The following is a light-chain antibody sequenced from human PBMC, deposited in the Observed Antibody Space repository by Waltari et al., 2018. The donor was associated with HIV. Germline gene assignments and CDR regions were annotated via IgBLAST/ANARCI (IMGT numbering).Light chain of an antibody. CDR1: SSDVGGYKS. Sequence: QSALTQPASVSGSPGQSITISCTGTSSDVGGYKSVSWYQHLPGKAPKLMIYEVTTRPSGVSDRFSGSKSGNTASLTISGLQAEDEADYYCSSYTTDSTLVFGAGTKLTVL. CDR2: EVT. J-gene: IGLJ3*02. V-gene: IGLV2-14*01. CDR3: SSYTTDSTLV.